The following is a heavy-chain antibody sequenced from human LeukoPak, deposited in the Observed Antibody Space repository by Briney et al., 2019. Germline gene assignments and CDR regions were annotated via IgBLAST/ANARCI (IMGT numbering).Heavy chain of an antibody. CDR1: GYTLTELS. CDR3: ATESTVTSGGPYSYYYYMDV. V-gene: IGHV1-24*01. D-gene: IGHD4-17*01. CDR2: FDPEDGET. Sequence: ASVKVSYKVSGYTLTELSMHWVRQAPGKGLEWMGGFDPEDGETIYAQKFQGRVTMTEDTSTDTAYMELSSLRSEDTAVYYCATESTVTSGGPYSYYYYMDVWGKGTTVTVSS. J-gene: IGHJ6*03.